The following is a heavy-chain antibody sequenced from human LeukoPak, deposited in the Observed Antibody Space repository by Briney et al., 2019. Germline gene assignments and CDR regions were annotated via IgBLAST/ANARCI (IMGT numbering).Heavy chain of an antibody. CDR1: GFTFSTYW. D-gene: IGHD5-18*01. V-gene: IGHV3-23*01. J-gene: IGHJ4*02. Sequence: GGSLRLSCAISGFTFSTYWMSWVRQAPGKGLEWVSAISGSGGSTYYADSVKSRFTISRDNSKNTLYLQMNSLRAEDTAVYYCARGPPGYSYGRYYFDYWGQGTLVTVSS. CDR2: ISGSGGST. CDR3: ARGPPGYSYGRYYFDY.